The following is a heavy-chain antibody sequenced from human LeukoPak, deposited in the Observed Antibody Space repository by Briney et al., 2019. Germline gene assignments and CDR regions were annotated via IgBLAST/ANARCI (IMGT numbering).Heavy chain of an antibody. J-gene: IGHJ4*02. V-gene: IGHV4-39*01. Sequence: PSETLSLTCTVPGGSISSSSYYWGWIRPPPGKGLEWIGSIYYSGSTSYTPSLKSRVTISVDTSKNQSSLKLSSVTAADTAVYYCARRAVPTLFGVAPHFDYWGQGTLVTVSS. CDR2: IYYSGST. CDR3: ARRAVPTLFGVAPHFDY. D-gene: IGHD3-3*01. CDR1: GGSISSSSYY.